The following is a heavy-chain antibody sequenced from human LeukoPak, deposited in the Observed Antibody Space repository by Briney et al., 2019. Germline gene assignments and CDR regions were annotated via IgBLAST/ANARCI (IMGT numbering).Heavy chain of an antibody. CDR3: ARRIATAGDY. V-gene: IGHV4-61*01. Sequence: SETLSLTCTVSGGSVSSGSYYWSWTRQPPGKGLEWIGYIYYSGSTNYNPSLKSRVTISVDTSKNQFSLKLSSVTAADTAVYYCARRIATAGDYWGQGTLVTVSS. J-gene: IGHJ4*02. CDR2: IYYSGST. CDR1: GGSVSSGSYY. D-gene: IGHD6-13*01.